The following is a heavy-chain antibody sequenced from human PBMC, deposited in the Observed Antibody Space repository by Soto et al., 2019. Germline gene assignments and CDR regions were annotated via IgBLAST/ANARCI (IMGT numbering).Heavy chain of an antibody. CDR3: AGDIYGDYAIDY. CDR1: GFTFSSYA. V-gene: IGHV3-48*01. D-gene: IGHD4-17*01. Sequence: GGSLRLSCAASGFTFSSYAMSWVRQAPGKGLEWVSYISSGSSSIYYPDSVKGRFTISRDNAKNSLYLQMNSLRAEDTAVYYCAGDIYGDYAIDYWGQGTLVTVSS. J-gene: IGHJ4*02. CDR2: ISSGSSSI.